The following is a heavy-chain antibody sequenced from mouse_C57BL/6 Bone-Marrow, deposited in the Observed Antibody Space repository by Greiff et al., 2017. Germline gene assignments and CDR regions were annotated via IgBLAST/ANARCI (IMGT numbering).Heavy chain of an antibody. V-gene: IGHV1-50*01. D-gene: IGHD4-1*01. J-gene: IGHJ2*01. Sequence: VQLQQPGAELVKPGASVKLSCKASGYTFTSYWMQWVKQRPGQGLEWIGKIDPSDSYTNYNQKFKGKATLTVDTSSSTAYMQLSSLTSEDSAVYYCARSGPGTYYFDYGGQGTTLTVSS. CDR3: ARSGPGTYYFDY. CDR1: GYTFTSYW. CDR2: IDPSDSYT.